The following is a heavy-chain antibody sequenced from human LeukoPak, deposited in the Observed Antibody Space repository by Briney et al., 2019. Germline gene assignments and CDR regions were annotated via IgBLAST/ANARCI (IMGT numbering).Heavy chain of an antibody. CDR1: GFTFSSYG. CDR2: IRYDGSNK. CDR3: AKDRISGYSFGLVGMDV. J-gene: IGHJ6*02. D-gene: IGHD5-18*01. Sequence: HTGGSLRLSCAASGFTFSSYGMHWVRQAPGKGLEWVASIRYDGSNKYYIDSVKGRFTLPRDNSKNTLYLQMNSLRAEDTAVYYCAKDRISGYSFGLVGMDVWGQGTTVTVSS. V-gene: IGHV3-30*02.